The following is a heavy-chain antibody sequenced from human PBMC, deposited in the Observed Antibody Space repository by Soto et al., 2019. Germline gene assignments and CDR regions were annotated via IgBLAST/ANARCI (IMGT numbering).Heavy chain of an antibody. CDR2: IYHSGIT. Sequence: SETLSLTCAVSGDSISNDHYWGWIRQPPGKGLESIGIIYHSGITYYNPSLKSRVTISVDTSKNQFSLKLSSVTAADTAVYYCAKIAVAVPGWFDPWGQGTLVTVS. D-gene: IGHD6-19*01. CDR3: AKIAVAVPGWFDP. V-gene: IGHV4-38-2*01. CDR1: GDSISNDHY. J-gene: IGHJ5*02.